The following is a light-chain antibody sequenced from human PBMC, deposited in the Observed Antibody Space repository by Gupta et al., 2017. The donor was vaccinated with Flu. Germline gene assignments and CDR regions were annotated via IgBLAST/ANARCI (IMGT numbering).Light chain of an antibody. CDR3: QKYNKCPRT. Sequence: PTLAGVPGEGATTSWRASQGLITNVAWYQKKPGQAHRLLINEAYTRATGIPARGSGSGSGKEFTLTISSLQYEDFAVYYCQKYNKCPRTFGPGTKVDIK. V-gene: IGKV3-15*01. CDR2: EAY. J-gene: IGKJ3*01. CDR1: QGLITN.